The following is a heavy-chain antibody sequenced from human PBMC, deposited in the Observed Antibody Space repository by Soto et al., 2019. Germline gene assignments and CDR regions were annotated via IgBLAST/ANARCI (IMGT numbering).Heavy chain of an antibody. D-gene: IGHD5-12*01. CDR3: ARHTSTINLHFDP. J-gene: IGHJ5*02. V-gene: IGHV4-39*01. CDR1: GVSIRSYY. Sequence: PSETLSLTCTVSGVSIRSYYWGWIRQPPGKGLEWIGSIYYTGSTYYNPSLKGRVTMSVDASDNQVSLKLNSVTAADTAVYYCARHTSTINLHFDPWGQGTTVTVSS. CDR2: IYYTGST.